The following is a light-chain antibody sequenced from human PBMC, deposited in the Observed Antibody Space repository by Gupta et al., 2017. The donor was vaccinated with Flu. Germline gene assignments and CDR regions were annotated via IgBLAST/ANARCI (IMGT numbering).Light chain of an antibody. Sequence: QSALTQPPSASGSPGQSVTISCTGTSSDIGAYNYVSWYQQHPGKAPKLMIYGVSKRPSGVPDRFSGSKSGNTASLTVSGLQAEDEADYYCSSYAGSYHLIFGGGTKLTVL. CDR1: SSDIGAYNY. J-gene: IGLJ2*01. CDR2: GVS. V-gene: IGLV2-8*01. CDR3: SSYAGSYHLI.